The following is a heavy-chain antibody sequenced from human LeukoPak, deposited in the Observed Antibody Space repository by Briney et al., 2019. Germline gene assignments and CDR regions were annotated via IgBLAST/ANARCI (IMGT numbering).Heavy chain of an antibody. CDR2: IYTSGST. J-gene: IGHJ4*02. V-gene: IGHV4-61*02. Sequence: SETLFLTCTVSGGSISSGSYYWSWIRQPAGKGLEWIGRIYTSGSTNYNPSLKSRVTISVDTSKNQFSLKLSSVTAADTAVYYCARSSVWSGYPFDYWGQGTLVTVSS. D-gene: IGHD3-3*01. CDR3: ARSSVWSGYPFDY. CDR1: GGSISSGSYY.